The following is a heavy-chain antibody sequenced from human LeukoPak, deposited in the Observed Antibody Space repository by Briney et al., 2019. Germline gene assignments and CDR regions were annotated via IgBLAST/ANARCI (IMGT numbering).Heavy chain of an antibody. CDR1: GGSISSYY. Sequence: SETLSLTCTVSGGSISSYYWSWIRQPPGKGLEWIGEINHSGSTNYNPSLKSRVTISGDTSKKQFSLKLSSVTAADTAVYYCARGPQTYYDILTGLSFWGQGTLVTVSS. J-gene: IGHJ4*02. CDR2: INHSGST. CDR3: ARGPQTYYDILTGLSF. D-gene: IGHD3-9*01. V-gene: IGHV4-34*01.